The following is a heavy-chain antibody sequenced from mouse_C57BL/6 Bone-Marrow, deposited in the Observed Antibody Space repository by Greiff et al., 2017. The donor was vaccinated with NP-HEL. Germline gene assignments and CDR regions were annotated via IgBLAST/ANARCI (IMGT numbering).Heavy chain of an antibody. Sequence: VQLKESGPGLVAPSQSLSITCTVSGFSLTSYAISWVRQPPGKGLEWLGVIWTGGGTNYNSALKSRLSISKDNSTSQVFLKMNSLQTDDTARYYCARKEDDGYYCYFDYWGQGTTLTVSS. D-gene: IGHD2-3*01. CDR1: GFSLTSYA. V-gene: IGHV2-9-1*01. CDR3: ARKEDDGYYCYFDY. CDR2: IWTGGGT. J-gene: IGHJ2*01.